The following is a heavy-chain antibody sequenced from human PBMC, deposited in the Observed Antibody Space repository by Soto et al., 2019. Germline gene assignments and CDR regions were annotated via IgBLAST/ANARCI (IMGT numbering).Heavy chain of an antibody. CDR1: GGTFSSYA. Sequence: SVKVSCKASGGTFSSYAISWVRQAPGQGLEWMGGIIPIFGTANYAQKFQGRVTITADESTSTAYMELSSLRSEDTAVYYCARQVGGYYYFDYWGQGTLVTVSS. D-gene: IGHD3-22*01. CDR3: ARQVGGYYYFDY. V-gene: IGHV1-69*13. J-gene: IGHJ4*02. CDR2: IIPIFGTA.